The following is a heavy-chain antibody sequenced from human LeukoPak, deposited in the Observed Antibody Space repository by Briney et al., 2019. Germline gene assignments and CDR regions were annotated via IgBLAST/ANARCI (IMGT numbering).Heavy chain of an antibody. CDR2: IRSKANSYAT. D-gene: IGHD3-10*01. V-gene: IGHV3-73*01. Sequence: PGGSLRLSCAASGFTFSSSALHWFRQASGKGLQWVGRIRSKANSYATAYATSVKGRFTISRDDSKNTAYLQMNSLKTENTAVYYCTRHSDMVRGVIISDYWGQGTLVTLSS. J-gene: IGHJ4*02. CDR1: GFTFSSSA. CDR3: TRHSDMVRGVIISDY.